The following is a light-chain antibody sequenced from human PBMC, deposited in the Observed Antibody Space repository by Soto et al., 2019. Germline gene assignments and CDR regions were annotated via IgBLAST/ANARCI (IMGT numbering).Light chain of an antibody. Sequence: DIQMTQSPSTLSASVGDRVTITCRASQSISSWLAWYQQKPGKAPKLLIYDASSLESGVPSRFSRNVSGTEFTLTISSLQPDDFVTYNYQKDNSYSWTCGQGTKSDNK. CDR1: QSISSW. V-gene: IGKV1-5*01. J-gene: IGKJ1*01. CDR3: QKDNSYSWT. CDR2: DAS.